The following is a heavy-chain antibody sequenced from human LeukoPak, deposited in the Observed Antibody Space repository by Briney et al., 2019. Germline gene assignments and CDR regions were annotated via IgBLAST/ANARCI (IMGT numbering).Heavy chain of an antibody. CDR2: ISGNGGRT. CDR1: GFTFNSYA. CDR3: AKGSYYDSSGSFYFDY. V-gene: IGHV3-23*01. J-gene: IGHJ4*02. D-gene: IGHD3-22*01. Sequence: PGGSLRLSCAASGFTFNSYAMSWVRQAPGKGLEWVSAISGNGGRTYYADSVKGRFTTSRDNSKNTLNLQMHRLRVEDTAAYYCAKGSYYDSSGSFYFDYWGQGTLVTVSS.